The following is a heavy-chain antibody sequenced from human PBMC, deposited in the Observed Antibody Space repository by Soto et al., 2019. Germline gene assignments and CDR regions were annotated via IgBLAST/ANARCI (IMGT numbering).Heavy chain of an antibody. Sequence: PGESLKISCKGSGYSFTNYWIGWVRQMPGKGLEWMGIIYPGDSDTRYSPSFQGQVTISADKSISTTYLQWSSLKASDTAMYYCARPRYSTDWYLDAFDIWGQGTMVTVSS. D-gene: IGHD6-19*01. J-gene: IGHJ3*02. CDR3: ARPRYSTDWYLDAFDI. CDR1: GYSFTNYW. CDR2: IYPGDSDT. V-gene: IGHV5-51*01.